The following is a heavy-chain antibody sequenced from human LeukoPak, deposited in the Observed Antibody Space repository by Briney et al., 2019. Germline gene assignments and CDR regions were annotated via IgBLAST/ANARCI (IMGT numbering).Heavy chain of an antibody. J-gene: IGHJ4*02. Sequence: GGSLRLFCAASGFTLSSYAMSWVRQAPGEGLEWVSAISDSGGSTYYTDSVKGRFTISKDNSKNTLYLQMNSLRAEDTAVYYCASILLWYVYDYWGQGTLVTVSS. CDR1: GFTLSSYA. CDR2: ISDSGGST. CDR3: ASILLWYVYDY. V-gene: IGHV3-23*01. D-gene: IGHD3-10*01.